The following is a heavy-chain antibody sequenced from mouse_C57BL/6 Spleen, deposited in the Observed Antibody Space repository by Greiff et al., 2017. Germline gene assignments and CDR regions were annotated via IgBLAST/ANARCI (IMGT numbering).Heavy chain of an antibody. Sequence: VQLQQPGAELVKPGASVKLSCKASGYTFTSYWMHWVKQRPGRGLEWIGRIDPNSGGTKYNEKFKGKATLTVDKPSSTAYMQLSSVTSGDSAVYYCANWYWFAYWGQGTLVTVSA. CDR1: GYTFTSYW. CDR3: ANWYWFAY. CDR2: IDPNSGGT. D-gene: IGHD1-1*02. J-gene: IGHJ3*01. V-gene: IGHV1-72*01.